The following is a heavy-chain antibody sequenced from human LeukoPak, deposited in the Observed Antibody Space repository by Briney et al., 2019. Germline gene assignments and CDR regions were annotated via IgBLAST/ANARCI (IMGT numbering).Heavy chain of an antibody. CDR3: ARGTFRVFPYYYDSSGYSAFDI. J-gene: IGHJ3*02. D-gene: IGHD3-22*01. V-gene: IGHV4-34*01. CDR1: GGSFSGYY. CDR2: INHSGST. Sequence: SETLSLTCAVYGGSFSGYYWSWIRQPPGKGLEWIGEINHSGSTNYNPSLKSRATISVDTSKNQFSLKLSSVTAADTAVYYCARGTFRVFPYYYDSSGYSAFDIWGQGTTVTVSS.